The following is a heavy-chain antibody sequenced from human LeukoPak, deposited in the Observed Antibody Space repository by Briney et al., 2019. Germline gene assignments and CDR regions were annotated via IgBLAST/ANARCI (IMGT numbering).Heavy chain of an antibody. CDR2: ISYDGSSK. J-gene: IGHJ2*01. D-gene: IGHD5-18*01. CDR3: AKDADTATIIYWYFDL. Sequence: GGSLRLSCAASGFTFSTSGMHWVRQAPGKGLEWVAVISYDGSSKYYADSVKGRFTISRDNSKNTLYLQMNSLRLEDTALYYCAKDADTATIIYWYFDLWGRGTLVTVSS. V-gene: IGHV3-30*18. CDR1: GFTFSTSG.